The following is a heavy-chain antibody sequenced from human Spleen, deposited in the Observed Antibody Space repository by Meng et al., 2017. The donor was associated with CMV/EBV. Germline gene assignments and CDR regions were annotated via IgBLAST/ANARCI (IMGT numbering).Heavy chain of an antibody. J-gene: IGHJ4*02. CDR1: ISSSNW. D-gene: IGHD3-3*01. CDR2: IYHSGST. CDR3: ASWTRTSYDFWSGYPPYFDY. Sequence: ISSSNWWSWVRQPPGKGLEWIGEIYHSGSTNYNPSLKSRVTISVDKSKNQFSLRLSSVTAADTAVYYCASWTRTSYDFWSGYPPYFDYWGQGTLVTVSS. V-gene: IGHV4-4*02.